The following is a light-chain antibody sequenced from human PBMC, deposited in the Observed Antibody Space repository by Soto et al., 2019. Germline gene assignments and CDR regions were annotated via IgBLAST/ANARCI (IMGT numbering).Light chain of an antibody. CDR3: QRYNNWPPDRT. CDR2: GAS. Sequence: EIVMTQSPATLSVSPGERATLSCRASQSVGSNLAWYQQRPGQAPRLIIYGASTRATGVPARFSGSGSGTECTLTINIRQPEDFGLYFCQRYNNWPPDRTFGQGTKVEIK. J-gene: IGKJ1*01. CDR1: QSVGSN. V-gene: IGKV3-15*01.